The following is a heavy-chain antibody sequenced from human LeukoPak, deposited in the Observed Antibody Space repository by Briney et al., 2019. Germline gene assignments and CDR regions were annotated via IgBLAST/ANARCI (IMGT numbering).Heavy chain of an antibody. CDR3: ARETRPGYSSGWLDY. D-gene: IGHD6-19*01. CDR1: GFTFSDYC. Sequence: GGSLRLSCAASGFTFSDYCMSWIRQAPGKGLEWVSYISSSGSTIYYADSVKGRFTISRDNAKNSLYLQMNSLRAEDTAVYYCARETRPGYSSGWLDYWGQGTLVTVSS. V-gene: IGHV3-11*01. J-gene: IGHJ4*02. CDR2: ISSSGSTI.